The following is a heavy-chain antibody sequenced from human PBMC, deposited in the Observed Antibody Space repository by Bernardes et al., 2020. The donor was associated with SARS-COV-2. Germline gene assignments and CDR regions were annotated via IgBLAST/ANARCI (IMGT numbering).Heavy chain of an antibody. D-gene: IGHD4-4*01. CDR3: ARDKGTVTMFWHLDL. CDR2: LYSGGRT. J-gene: IGHJ2*01. Sequence: GGSLRLSCAASGFTFNNNYMTWVRKAPGMGLEWVSTLYSGGRTYYADSVKGRFTIARDNSKNTLYLQMNSLRAEDTAVYYCARDKGTVTMFWHLDLWGRGTMLTVSS. V-gene: IGHV3-66*01. CDR1: GFTFNNNY.